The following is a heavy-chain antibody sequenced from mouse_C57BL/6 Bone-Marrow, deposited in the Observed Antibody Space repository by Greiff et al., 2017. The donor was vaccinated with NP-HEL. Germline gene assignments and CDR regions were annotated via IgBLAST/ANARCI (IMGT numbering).Heavy chain of an antibody. D-gene: IGHD1-1*01. CDR1: GYTFTSYW. J-gene: IGHJ4*01. V-gene: IGHV1-64*01. CDR2: IHPNSGST. CDR3: ARPHYYGSRGAMDY. Sequence: QVQLKQPGAELVKPGASVKLSCKASGYTFTSYWMHWVKQRPGQGLEWIGMIHPNSGSTNYNEKFKSKATLTVDKSSSTAYMQLSSLTSEDSAVYYCARPHYYGSRGAMDYWGQGTSVTVSS.